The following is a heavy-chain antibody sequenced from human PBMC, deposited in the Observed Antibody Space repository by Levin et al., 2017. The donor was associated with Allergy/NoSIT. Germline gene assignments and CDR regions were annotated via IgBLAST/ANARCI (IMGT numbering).Heavy chain of an antibody. CDR1: GFTFGSYW. CDR2: SNGDGSST. Sequence: GESLKISCAASGFTFGSYWMQWVRQVPGKGLVWVSRSNGDGSSTSYADSVKGRCTISRDNAKNTLYLDLNTLRAEDTAVYYCARGKQDFDYWGQGTLVTVSS. V-gene: IGHV3-74*01. CDR3: ARGKQDFDY. D-gene: IGHD2-15*01. J-gene: IGHJ4*02.